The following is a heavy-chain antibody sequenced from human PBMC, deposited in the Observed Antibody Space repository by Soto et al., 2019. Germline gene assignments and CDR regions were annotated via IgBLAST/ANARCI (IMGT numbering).Heavy chain of an antibody. Sequence: GGSLRLSCAASGFTFSSYGMHWVRQAPGKGLEWVAVISDDGSNKYYADSVKGRFTISRDNSKNTLYLKMNSLRAEDTAVYYCAKDIERYLEWCVFDYWGQGTLVTVSS. V-gene: IGHV3-30*18. CDR3: AKDIERYLEWCVFDY. D-gene: IGHD3-3*01. CDR2: ISDDGSNK. CDR1: GFTFSSYG. J-gene: IGHJ4*02.